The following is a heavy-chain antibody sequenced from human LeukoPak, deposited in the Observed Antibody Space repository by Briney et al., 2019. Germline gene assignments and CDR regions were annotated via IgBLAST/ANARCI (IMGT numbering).Heavy chain of an antibody. Sequence: LGGSLRLSCAASGFTFSSYSMNWVRQAPGKGLEWVSSISSSSSYIYYADSVKGRFTISRDNAKNSLYLQMNSLRAEDTAVYYCARDYPVDTAMAEFDYWGQGTLVTVSS. CDR2: ISSSSSYI. J-gene: IGHJ4*02. CDR3: ARDYPVDTAMAEFDY. CDR1: GFTFSSYS. V-gene: IGHV3-21*01. D-gene: IGHD5-18*01.